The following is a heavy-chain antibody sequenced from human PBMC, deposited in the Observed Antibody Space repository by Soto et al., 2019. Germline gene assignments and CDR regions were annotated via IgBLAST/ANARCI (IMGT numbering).Heavy chain of an antibody. CDR3: ASNSYGYTFYAY. V-gene: IGHV4-30-4*01. D-gene: IGHD5-18*01. J-gene: IGHJ4*02. Sequence: SETLYLTCTVSGGSLSSGDYYWSWFRQPPGKGLEWIGYIYYSGSTYYNPSLKSRVTISVDTSKNQFSLKLSSVTAADTAVYYCASNSYGYTFYAYWGQGTLVTVSA. CDR1: GGSLSSGDYY. CDR2: IYYSGST.